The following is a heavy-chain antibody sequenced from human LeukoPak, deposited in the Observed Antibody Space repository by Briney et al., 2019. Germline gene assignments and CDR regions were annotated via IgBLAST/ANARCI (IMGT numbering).Heavy chain of an antibody. Sequence: GASVKVSCKASGYTFNGYYMHWVRQAPGQGLEWMGGIIPIFGTANYAQKFQGRVTITADKSTSTAYMELSSLRSEDTAVYYCARAGYSGSLLHYYYMDVWGKGTTVTVSS. D-gene: IGHD5-12*01. CDR1: GYTFNGYY. CDR2: IIPIFGTA. CDR3: ARAGYSGSLLHYYYMDV. V-gene: IGHV1-69*06. J-gene: IGHJ6*03.